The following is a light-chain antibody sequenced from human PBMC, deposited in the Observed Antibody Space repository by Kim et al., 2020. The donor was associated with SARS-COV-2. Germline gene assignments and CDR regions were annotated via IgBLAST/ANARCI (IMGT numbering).Light chain of an antibody. Sequence: QRVTISCTGSSSNIGAGYDVHWYQQLPGTAPKLLIYENNNRPSGVPDRFSASKSGTSASLAITGLQAEDEADYYCQSFDRSLSGSVFGGGTKVTVL. CDR1: SSNIGAGYD. J-gene: IGLJ3*02. CDR2: ENN. V-gene: IGLV1-40*01. CDR3: QSFDRSLSGSV.